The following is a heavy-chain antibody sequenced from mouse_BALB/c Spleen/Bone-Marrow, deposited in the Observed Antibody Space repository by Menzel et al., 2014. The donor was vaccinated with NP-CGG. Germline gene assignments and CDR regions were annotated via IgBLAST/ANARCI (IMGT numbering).Heavy chain of an antibody. D-gene: IGHD2-1*01. CDR1: GYAFTSYN. V-gene: IGHV1S135*01. Sequence: VHLQQSGPELVKPGASVKVSCKASGYAFTSYNIYWVKQSHGKSLEWIGYIDPYNGDTNYNQKFKVKATLTVDKSSSTAYMRLNSLTSEDSAVYYCASCGNYEAWFAYWGQGTLVTVSA. CDR3: ASCGNYEAWFAY. CDR2: IDPYNGDT. J-gene: IGHJ3*01.